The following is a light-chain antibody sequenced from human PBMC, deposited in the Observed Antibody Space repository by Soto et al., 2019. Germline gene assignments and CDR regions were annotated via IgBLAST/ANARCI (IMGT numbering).Light chain of an antibody. J-gene: IGKJ5*01. V-gene: IGKV3-11*01. Sequence: EIVLKQSPATLSLSPGERATLSCRTSQSVSSDLAWYQQKPGQANRLLIYDASKRATGIPARFSGSGSGTDFTLTISSLEPEEFAVYYCQQRSNWPVTVGQGTRLEI. CDR2: DAS. CDR3: QQRSNWPVT. CDR1: QSVSSD.